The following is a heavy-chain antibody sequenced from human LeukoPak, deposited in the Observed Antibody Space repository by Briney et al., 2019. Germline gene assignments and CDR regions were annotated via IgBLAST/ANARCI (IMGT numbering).Heavy chain of an antibody. J-gene: IGHJ4*02. V-gene: IGHV3-7*01. CDR2: IKQDGSEK. Sequence: GGTLRLSCAASGFTFRSYGMSWVRQAPGKGLEWVANIKQDGSEKYYVDSVKGRFTISRDNAKNSLYLQMNSLRAEDTAVYYCAGAVYSSSWYYFDYWGQGTLVTVSS. CDR3: AGAVYSSSWYYFDY. CDR1: GFTFRSYG. D-gene: IGHD6-13*01.